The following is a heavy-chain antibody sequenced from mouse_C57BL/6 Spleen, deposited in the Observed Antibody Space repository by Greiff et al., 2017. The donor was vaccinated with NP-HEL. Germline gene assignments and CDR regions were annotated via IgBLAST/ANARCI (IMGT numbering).Heavy chain of an antibody. CDR2: IRPNSGST. CDR3: ARAGTLGDWYFDV. CDR1: GYTFTSYW. D-gene: IGHD4-1*01. Sequence: QVQLQQPGAELVKPGASVKLSCKASGYTFTSYWMHWVKQRPGQGLEWIGMIRPNSGSTNYNEKFKSKATLTVDKSSSTAYMQLSSLTSEDSAVYDCARAGTLGDWYFDVWGTGTTVTVSS. V-gene: IGHV1-64*01. J-gene: IGHJ1*03.